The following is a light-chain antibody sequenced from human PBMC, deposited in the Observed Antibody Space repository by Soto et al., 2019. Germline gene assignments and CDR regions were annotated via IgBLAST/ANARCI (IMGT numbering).Light chain of an antibody. V-gene: IGKV1-5*03. Sequence: DIQMTQSPSTLSASVGGRVTITCRASQSVSSWLAWYQQKPGKAPKLLIYRASSWESGIPARFSGSGSGTEFTLTISSLQPEDFAAYYCQQYYSYSQTFGQGTKVDIK. CDR2: RAS. CDR1: QSVSSW. J-gene: IGKJ1*01. CDR3: QQYYSYSQT.